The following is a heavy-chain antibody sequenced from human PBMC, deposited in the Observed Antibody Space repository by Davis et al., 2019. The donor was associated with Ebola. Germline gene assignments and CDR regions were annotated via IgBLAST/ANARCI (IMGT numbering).Heavy chain of an antibody. CDR2: IYSGGST. D-gene: IGHD6-19*01. CDR3: ARAVAGPRSAFDI. J-gene: IGHJ3*02. Sequence: GESLKISCAASGFTVSSNYMSWVRQAPGKGLEWVSVIYSGGSTYYADSVKGRFTISRDNSKNTLYLQMNSLRVEDTAVYYCARAVAGPRSAFDIWGQGTMVTVSS. V-gene: IGHV3-53*05. CDR1: GFTVSSNY.